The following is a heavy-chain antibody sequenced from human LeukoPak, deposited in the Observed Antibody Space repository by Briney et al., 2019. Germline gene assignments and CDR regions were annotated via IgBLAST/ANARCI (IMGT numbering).Heavy chain of an antibody. CDR1: GYTFTSYG. J-gene: IGHJ4*02. CDR3: ARGPYYYDSSGYYYFDY. D-gene: IGHD3-22*01. V-gene: IGHV1-18*01. CDR2: ISAYNGNT. Sequence: ASVKVSCKASGYTFTSYGISWVRQAPGQGLECMGWISAYNGNTNYAQKLQGRVTMTTDTSTSTAYMELRSLRSDDTAVYYCARGPYYYDSSGYYYFDYWGQGTLVTVSS.